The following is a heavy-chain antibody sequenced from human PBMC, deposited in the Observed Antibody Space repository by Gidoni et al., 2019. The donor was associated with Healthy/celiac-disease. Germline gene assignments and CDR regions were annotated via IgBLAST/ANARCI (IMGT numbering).Heavy chain of an antibody. J-gene: IGHJ6*02. CDR1: GFTFSGPA. D-gene: IGHD2-2*01. CDR2: IRSKANSYAT. V-gene: IGHV3-73*02. Sequence: EVQLVESGGGLVQPGGSLKLSCAASGFTFSGPALHWVRQPSGKGLGWVGRIRSKANSYATAYAASVKGRFTISRDDSKNTAYLQMNSLKTEDTAVYYCTRDRLVPAAEWRETYYYYGMDVWGQGTTVTVSS. CDR3: TRDRLVPAAEWRETYYYYGMDV.